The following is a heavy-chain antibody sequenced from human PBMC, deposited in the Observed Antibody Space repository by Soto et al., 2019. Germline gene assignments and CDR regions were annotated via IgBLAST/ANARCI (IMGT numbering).Heavy chain of an antibody. V-gene: IGHV4-30-4*01. CDR2: IYYSGST. CDR3: ARVYYYDSSGPEKGPATSFDY. J-gene: IGHJ4*02. CDR1: GGSISSGDYY. Sequence: TSETLSLTCTVSGGSISSGDYYWSWIRQPPGKGLEWIGYIYYSGSTYYNPSLKSRVTISVDTSKNQFSLKLSSVTAADTAVYYCARVYYYDSSGPEKGPATSFDYWGQGTLVTVSS. D-gene: IGHD3-22*01.